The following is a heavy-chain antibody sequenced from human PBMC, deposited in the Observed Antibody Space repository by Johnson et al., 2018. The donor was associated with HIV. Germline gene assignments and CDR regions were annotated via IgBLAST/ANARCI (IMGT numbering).Heavy chain of an antibody. CDR2: ISYDGSDK. Sequence: QVQLVESGGGVVQPGRSLRLSCAASGFTFSSYGMHWVRQAPGKGLEWAAVISYDGSDKYYADSVKGRFTISRDNSKNTLYLQMNSLRVEDTAVYYCAREQGTLGVRASGAAFNILGQGTSVTVSS. CDR1: GFTFSSYG. J-gene: IGHJ3*02. CDR3: AREQGTLGVRASGAAFNI. V-gene: IGHV3-30*03. D-gene: IGHD7-27*01.